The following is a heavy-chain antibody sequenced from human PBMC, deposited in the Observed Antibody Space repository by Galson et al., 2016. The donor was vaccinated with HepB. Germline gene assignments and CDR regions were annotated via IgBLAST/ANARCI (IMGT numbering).Heavy chain of an antibody. D-gene: IGHD2/OR15-2a*01. CDR2: DSMDGRRK. CDR1: GFTFSNYG. CDR3: ARRHEYCPPVACSVDY. J-gene: IGHJ4*02. Sequence: SLRLSCAASGFTFSNYGMHWVRQAPGKGLEWVAADSMDGRRKFYADSVKGRFTISRDNSNSMLFLQMSSLRADDTAVYYCARRHEYCPPVACSVDYWGQGTLVSVSS. V-gene: IGHV3-30*03.